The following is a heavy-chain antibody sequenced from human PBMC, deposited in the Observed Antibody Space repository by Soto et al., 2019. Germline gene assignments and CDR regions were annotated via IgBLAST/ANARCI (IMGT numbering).Heavy chain of an antibody. CDR2: ISWNSGSI. V-gene: IGHV3-9*01. CDR1: GFTFDDYA. CDR3: AKNRNYDFWSGYDYYFDY. Sequence: ESGGGLVQPGRSLRLSCAASGFTFDDYAMHWVRQAPGKGLEWVSGISWNSGSIGYADSVKGRFTISRDNAKNSLYLQMNSLRAEDTALYYCAKNRNYDFWSGYDYYFDYWGQGTLVTVSS. D-gene: IGHD3-3*01. J-gene: IGHJ4*02.